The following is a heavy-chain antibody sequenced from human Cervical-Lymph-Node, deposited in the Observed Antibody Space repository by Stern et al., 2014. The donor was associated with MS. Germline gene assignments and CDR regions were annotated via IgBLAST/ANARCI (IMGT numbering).Heavy chain of an antibody. J-gene: IGHJ6*02. V-gene: IGHV5-51*01. D-gene: IGHD2-15*01. CDR2: IYPGDSDT. CDR1: GYSFTSYW. Sequence: EVQLLQSGAEVKKPGESLKISCKGSGYSFTSYWIGWVRQMPGKGLEWMGIIYPGDSDTRYSPSFQGQVTISADKSISTAYLQWSSLKASDTAMYYCARAMTPHYYYYGMDVWGQGTTVTVSS. CDR3: ARAMTPHYYYYGMDV.